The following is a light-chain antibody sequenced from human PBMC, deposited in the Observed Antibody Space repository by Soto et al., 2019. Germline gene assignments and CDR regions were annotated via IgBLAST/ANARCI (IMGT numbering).Light chain of an antibody. V-gene: IGLV2-14*01. CDR3: SSYTTSSTLPDV. CDR2: AVS. Sequence: QSALTQPASVSGSPGQSITISCTGTSSDVGGYNYVSWYQQHPGKAPKLMIYAVSNRPSGVSPRFSGSKSGNTASLTISGLQADDEADYHCSSYTTSSTLPDVFGTGTKLTVL. CDR1: SSDVGGYNY. J-gene: IGLJ1*01.